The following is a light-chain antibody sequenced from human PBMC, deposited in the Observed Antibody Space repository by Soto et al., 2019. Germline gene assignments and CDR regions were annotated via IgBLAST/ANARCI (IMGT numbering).Light chain of an antibody. CDR1: QSISNY. CDR2: GAS. CDR3: QQSYSTPRT. V-gene: IGKV1-39*01. J-gene: IGKJ1*01. Sequence: DIQMTQSPSSLSASVGDRVTITCRTSQSISNYLNWYQQKPGKAPKVLIYGASSLQSGVPSRFSGSGSGTDFTLTISSLQPEDFATYYCQQSYSTPRTFGQGTIVEIK.